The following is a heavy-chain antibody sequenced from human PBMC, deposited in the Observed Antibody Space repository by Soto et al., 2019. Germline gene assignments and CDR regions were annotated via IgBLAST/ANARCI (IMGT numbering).Heavy chain of an antibody. V-gene: IGHV4-39*07. CDR2: IYYSGST. Sequence: SETMSLPCTVSGGSISSRSCCWGWIRQPPGKGLEWIGSIYYSGSTYYNPSLKSRVTISVNTSKNQFSLKLSSVTAADTAVYYCARVEDSSGWYVGYFDYWGQGTLVTVSS. D-gene: IGHD6-19*01. CDR3: ARVEDSSGWYVGYFDY. J-gene: IGHJ4*02. CDR1: GGSISSRSCC.